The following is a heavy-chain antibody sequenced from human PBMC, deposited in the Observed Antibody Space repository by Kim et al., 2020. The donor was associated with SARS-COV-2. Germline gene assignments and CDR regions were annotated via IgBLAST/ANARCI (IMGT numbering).Heavy chain of an antibody. V-gene: IGHV4-30-2*04. J-gene: IGHJ6*02. CDR3: ASRGGFDYGMDV. D-gene: IGHD3-16*01. Sequence: YTPPLKGRVTISVDTSKNQFSLKLSSVTAADTAVYYCASRGGFDYGMDVWGQGTTVTVSS.